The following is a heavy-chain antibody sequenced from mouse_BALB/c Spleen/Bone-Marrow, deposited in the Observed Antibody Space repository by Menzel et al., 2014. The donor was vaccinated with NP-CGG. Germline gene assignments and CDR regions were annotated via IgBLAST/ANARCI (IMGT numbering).Heavy chain of an antibody. V-gene: IGHV7-3*02. Sequence: EVKLVESGGGLVQPGGSLRLSCATSGFTFTDYYMNWVRQPPGKALEWLVFIRNKANGYTAEYSASVKSRFTISRDNSQNTLYLQMNTLRADDSATYYCARDKGRVFFDYWGQGTTLTVSS. CDR2: IRNKANGYTA. J-gene: IGHJ2*01. CDR3: ARDKGRVFFDY. CDR1: GFTFTDYY.